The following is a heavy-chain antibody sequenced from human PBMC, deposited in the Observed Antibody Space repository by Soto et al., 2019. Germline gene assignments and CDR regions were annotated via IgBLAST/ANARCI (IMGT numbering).Heavy chain of an antibody. J-gene: IGHJ4*02. Sequence: PSETLSLTCAVYGGSFSGYYWTWIRQPPGTGLEWIGEINHSGSTNYNPSHKSRVTISVDTSKNQFYLKLTSVTTADTAVYYCARDKITGLFDYWGQGTLVTVSS. CDR1: GGSFSGYY. V-gene: IGHV4-34*01. D-gene: IGHD2-8*02. CDR2: INHSGST. CDR3: ARDKITGLFDY.